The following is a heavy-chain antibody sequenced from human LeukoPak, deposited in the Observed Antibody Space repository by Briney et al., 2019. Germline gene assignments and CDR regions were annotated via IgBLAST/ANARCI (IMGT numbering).Heavy chain of an antibody. CDR3: AKWGHYYDSSGYSLPGGFDY. CDR1: GFTFSSYG. V-gene: IGHV3-23*01. CDR2: ISGSGGNT. J-gene: IGHJ4*02. Sequence: GGSLRLSCAASGFTFSSYGMSWVRQAPGKGLEWVSAISGSGGNTYCADSVKGRFTISRDNSKNTLYLQMNSLRAEDTAVYYCAKWGHYYDSSGYSLPGGFDYWGQGTLVTVSS. D-gene: IGHD3-22*01.